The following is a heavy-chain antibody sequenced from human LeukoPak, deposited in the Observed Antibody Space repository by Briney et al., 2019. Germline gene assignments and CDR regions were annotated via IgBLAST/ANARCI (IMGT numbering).Heavy chain of an antibody. CDR1: GGSTSSSSYY. D-gene: IGHD1-26*01. Sequence: SETLSLTCTVSGGSTSSSSYYWGWIRQPPGKGLEWIGSIYYSGSTYYNPSLKSRVTISVDTSKNQFSLKLSSVTAADTAVYYCAGPSNWYSGSYRFDYWGQGTLVTVSS. V-gene: IGHV4-39*01. J-gene: IGHJ4*02. CDR2: IYYSGST. CDR3: AGPSNWYSGSYRFDY.